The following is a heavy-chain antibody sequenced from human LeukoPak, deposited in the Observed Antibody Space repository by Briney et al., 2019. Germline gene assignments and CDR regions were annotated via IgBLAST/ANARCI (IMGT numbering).Heavy chain of an antibody. CDR2: INPNSGGT. V-gene: IGHV1-2*04. CDR3: ARGDLTGDYPDY. D-gene: IGHD7-27*01. CDR1: GYTFTGYY. J-gene: IGHJ4*02. Sequence: ASVKVSCKASGYTFTGYYMHWVRQAPGQGLEWMGWINPNSGGTNYAQKFQGWVTMTRDTSISTAYMELSRLRSDDTAVYYCARGDLTGDYPDYWGQGTLVTVSS.